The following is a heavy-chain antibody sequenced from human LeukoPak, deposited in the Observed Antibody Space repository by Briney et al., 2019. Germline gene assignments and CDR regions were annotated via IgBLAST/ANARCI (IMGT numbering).Heavy chain of an antibody. D-gene: IGHD4-17*01. CDR3: ARDGEVGPPTVTPIEYFQH. CDR1: GYSISSGYY. J-gene: IGHJ1*01. V-gene: IGHV4-38-2*02. Sequence: SETLSLTCTVSGYSISSGYYWGYIRQPPGKGLEWSGSIYHSGSTYYNPSLNSRLTISVDTSKNQFSLKLSSVTAADTAVYYCARDGEVGPPTVTPIEYFQHWGQGTLVTVSS. CDR2: IYHSGST.